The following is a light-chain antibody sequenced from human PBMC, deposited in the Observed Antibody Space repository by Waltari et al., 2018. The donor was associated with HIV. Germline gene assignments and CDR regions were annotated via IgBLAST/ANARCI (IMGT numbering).Light chain of an antibody. Sequence: QPVLTQPPSASASLGASVTLTCTLSSGYSNYKVAWYQQRPGQGPRFVMRVGTGGIVGSKGDGIPDRFSVLGSGLNRFLTIKNIQEEDEADYHCGADHGSGSNFNWVFGGGTKLTVL. CDR2: VGTGGIVG. CDR1: SGYSNYK. V-gene: IGLV9-49*01. CDR3: GADHGSGSNFNWV. J-gene: IGLJ3*02.